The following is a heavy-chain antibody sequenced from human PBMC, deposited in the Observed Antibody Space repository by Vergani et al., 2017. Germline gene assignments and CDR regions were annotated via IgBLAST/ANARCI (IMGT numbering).Heavy chain of an antibody. V-gene: IGHV3-74*01. CDR2: INSDGSST. J-gene: IGHJ4*02. CDR3: ARIGVAVAGLGVTY. D-gene: IGHD6-19*01. Sequence: EVQLVESGGGLVQPGGSLRLSCAASGFIFSSYWMHWVRQAPGKGLVWVSRINSDGSSTGYADSVKGRFTISRDNAKNTLYLQMNRLGAEDTAVYYCARIGVAVAGLGVTYGSEGTLVTVS. CDR1: GFIFSSYW.